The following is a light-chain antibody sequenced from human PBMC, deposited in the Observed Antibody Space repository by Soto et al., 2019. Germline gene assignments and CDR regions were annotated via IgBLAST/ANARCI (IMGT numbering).Light chain of an antibody. CDR2: DAS. Sequence: EIVLTQSTATLSLSPGERATLSCRASQSVSSYLAWYQQKPGQAPRLLISDASNRATGIPARFSGSGSGTDFTLTISSLEPEDFAVYYCQQRSNWPSLTFGGGTKVEIK. V-gene: IGKV3-11*01. CDR1: QSVSSY. CDR3: QQRSNWPSLT. J-gene: IGKJ4*01.